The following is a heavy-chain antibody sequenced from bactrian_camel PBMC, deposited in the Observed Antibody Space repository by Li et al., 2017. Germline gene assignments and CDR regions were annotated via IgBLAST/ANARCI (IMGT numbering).Heavy chain of an antibody. Sequence: HVQLVESGGGSVQAGGSLRLSCTASGHTFDDSEVAWYRQAPGNECELVSRITTDGTTYYADFVKGRFTISEDNAKNTVYLQMNSLKPEDTAVYYCAADTMAVAGFLDDERPDCGGQGTQVTVS. CDR3: AADTMAVAGFLDDERPDC. J-gene: IGHJ4*01. CDR1: GHTFDDSE. CDR2: ITTDGTT. V-gene: IGHV3S63*01.